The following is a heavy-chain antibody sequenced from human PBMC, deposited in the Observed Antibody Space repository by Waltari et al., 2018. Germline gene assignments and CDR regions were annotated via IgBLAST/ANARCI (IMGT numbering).Heavy chain of an antibody. J-gene: IGHJ3*02. Sequence: QVQLVQSGAEVKKPGSSVKVSCKASGGTFSSYAISWVRQAPGQGLEWMGGIIPIFGTANYAQKFQGRVTITADKSTSTAYMELSSLRSEDTAVYYCARSARYYDSSNIHDAFDIWGQGTMVTVSS. CDR1: GGTFSSYA. D-gene: IGHD3-22*01. V-gene: IGHV1-69*14. CDR3: ARSARYYDSSNIHDAFDI. CDR2: IIPIFGTA.